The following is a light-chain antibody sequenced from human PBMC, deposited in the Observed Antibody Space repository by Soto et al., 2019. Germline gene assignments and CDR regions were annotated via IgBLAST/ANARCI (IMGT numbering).Light chain of an antibody. CDR3: QQFNNYPLN. CDR1: QGISSA. J-gene: IGKJ4*01. CDR2: DAS. Sequence: IQMSQSPSCLSACVVDRVTITCRASQGISSALAWYQQKPGKAPKLLIYDASSLESGVPSRFSGSGSGTDFTLTIGSLQPVHFATYDRQQFNNYPLNIGGGTKVDIK. V-gene: IGKV1D-13*01.